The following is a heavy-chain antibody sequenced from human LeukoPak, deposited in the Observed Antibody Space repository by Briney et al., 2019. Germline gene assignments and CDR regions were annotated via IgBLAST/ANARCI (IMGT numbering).Heavy chain of an antibody. Sequence: GSLRLSCAASGFTFSSYGMHLVRQAPGKGLEWVAVIWYDGSNKYYADSVKGRFTISRDNSKNTLYLQMNSLRAEDTAVYYCAKGDSGTYYDFWSGYPTPYFDYWGQGTLVTVSS. J-gene: IGHJ4*02. CDR2: IWYDGSNK. CDR3: AKGDSGTYYDFWSGYPTPYFDY. V-gene: IGHV3-33*06. D-gene: IGHD3-3*01. CDR1: GFTFSSYG.